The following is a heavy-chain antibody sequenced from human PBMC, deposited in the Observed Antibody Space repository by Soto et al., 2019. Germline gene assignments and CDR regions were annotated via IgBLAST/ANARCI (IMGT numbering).Heavy chain of an antibody. CDR2: IYYSGST. CDR1: GGSISSYY. J-gene: IGHJ4*02. D-gene: IGHD6-13*01. CDR3: ARDRSYSSSWSQVDYFDY. V-gene: IGHV4-59*01. Sequence: SETLSLTCTVSGGSISSYYWSWIRQPPGKGLEWIRYIYYSGSTIDNTAFRSRVTLSVDTSKNQFSLKMTSVTPAKTVVYYCARDRSYSSSWSQVDYFDYWGQGTLVTVSS.